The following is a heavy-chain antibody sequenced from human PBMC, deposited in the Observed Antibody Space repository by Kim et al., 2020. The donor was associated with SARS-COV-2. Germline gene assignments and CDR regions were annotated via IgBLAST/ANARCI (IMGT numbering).Heavy chain of an antibody. V-gene: IGHV1-24*01. J-gene: IGHJ2*01. Sequence: ASVKVSCKVSGYTLTELSMHWVRQAPGKGLEWMGGFDPEDGETIYAQKFQGRVTMTEDTSTDTAYMELSSLRSEDTAVYYCATLLGLYCSSTSCYAKWYFDLWGRGTLVTVSS. D-gene: IGHD2-2*01. CDR1: GYTLTELS. CDR2: FDPEDGET. CDR3: ATLLGLYCSSTSCYAKWYFDL.